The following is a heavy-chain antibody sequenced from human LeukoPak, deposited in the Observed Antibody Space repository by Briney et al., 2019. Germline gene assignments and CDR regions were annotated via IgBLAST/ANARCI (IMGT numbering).Heavy chain of an antibody. CDR3: AKDSQQLPQGYFQH. V-gene: IGHV3-23*01. CDR1: GFIFSSYA. CDR2: VSGSGGTT. J-gene: IGHJ1*01. D-gene: IGHD6-13*01. Sequence: PGGSLRLSCAASGFIFSSYAMSWVHQAPGKGLEWVSVVSGSGGTTYFADSVKGRFTISRDNSKNTLYLQMNSLRAEDTAVYYCAKDSQQLPQGYFQHWGQGTLVTVSS.